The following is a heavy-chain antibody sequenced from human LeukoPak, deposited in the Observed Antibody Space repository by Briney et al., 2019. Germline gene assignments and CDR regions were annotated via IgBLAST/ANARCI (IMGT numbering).Heavy chain of an antibody. V-gene: IGHV3-21*01. CDR2: ISSNSSYI. CDR1: GFTFSSYS. J-gene: IGHJ4*02. CDR3: ARTPFDY. Sequence: KPGGFLRLSCAASGFTFSSYSMNWVRQAPGKGLEWVSSISSNSSYIYYADSLKGRFTISRDNAKNSLYLQMNSLRAEDTAVYYCARTPFDYWGQGTLVTVSS.